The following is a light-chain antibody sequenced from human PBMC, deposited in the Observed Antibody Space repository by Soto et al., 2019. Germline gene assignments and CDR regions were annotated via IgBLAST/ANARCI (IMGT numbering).Light chain of an antibody. CDR3: QQYNNWPPRRT. J-gene: IGKJ1*01. CDR1: QSVSSN. CDR2: GAS. Sequence: EIVLTQSPGTLSLSPGERATLSCRASQSVSSNLAWYQQKPGQAPRLLIYGASTRATGIPARFSGSGSGTEFTLTISSLQSEDFAVYYCQQYNNWPPRRTFGQGTKVEIK. V-gene: IGKV3-15*01.